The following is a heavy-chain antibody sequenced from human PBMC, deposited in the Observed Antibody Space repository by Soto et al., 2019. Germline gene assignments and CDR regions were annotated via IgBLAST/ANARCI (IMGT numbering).Heavy chain of an antibody. CDR1: VGSISSGGYY. Sequence: ASETLSLTCTVSVGSISSGGYYWIWIRHHPGKGLEWIGYIYYSGSTYYNPSLKSRVTISVDTSKNQFSLKLSSVTAADTAVYYCARVRAYSYGPGWFDPWGQGTLVT. CDR3: ARVRAYSYGPGWFDP. J-gene: IGHJ5*02. D-gene: IGHD5-18*01. CDR2: IYYSGST. V-gene: IGHV4-31*03.